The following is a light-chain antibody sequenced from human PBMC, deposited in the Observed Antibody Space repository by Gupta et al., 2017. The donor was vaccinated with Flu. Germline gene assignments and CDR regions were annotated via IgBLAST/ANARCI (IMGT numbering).Light chain of an antibody. V-gene: IGLV1-40*01. CDR3: QSSDYMLRGSGV. Sequence: GTISCTGSSSNLGAGYDVHWYQHLPGRAPKLLIHSNDNRPSGVPARFSGSKSGTSASLVIAGPQPEDEADYYCQSSDYMLRGSGVFGGGTKLT. CDR2: SND. CDR1: SSNLGAGYD. J-gene: IGLJ3*02.